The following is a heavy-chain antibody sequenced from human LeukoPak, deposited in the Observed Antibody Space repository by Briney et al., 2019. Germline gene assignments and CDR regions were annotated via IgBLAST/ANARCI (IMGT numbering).Heavy chain of an antibody. CDR3: ARTAVAVLGGFDP. Sequence: SETLSLTCTVSGGSISSYYWSWIRQPPGKGLEWIGYIYYSGSTNYNPSLKSRVTISVDTSKNQFSLKLSSVTAADTAVYYCARTAVAVLGGFDPWGQGTLVIVSS. D-gene: IGHD6-19*01. CDR2: IYYSGST. CDR1: GGSISSYY. V-gene: IGHV4-59*01. J-gene: IGHJ5*02.